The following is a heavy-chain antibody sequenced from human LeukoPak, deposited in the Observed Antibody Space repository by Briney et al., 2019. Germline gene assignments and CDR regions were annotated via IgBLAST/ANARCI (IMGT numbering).Heavy chain of an antibody. Sequence: ASVKVSCKASGYTFTSYGISWVRQAPGQGLEWMGWISAYNVNTNYAQKLQGRVTMTTDTSTSTAYMELRSLRSDDTAVYYCARVQTILRYFDWLPHYYYYYMDVWGKGTTVTVSS. V-gene: IGHV1-18*01. CDR2: ISAYNVNT. CDR3: ARVQTILRYFDWLPHYYYYYMDV. D-gene: IGHD3-9*01. J-gene: IGHJ6*03. CDR1: GYTFTSYG.